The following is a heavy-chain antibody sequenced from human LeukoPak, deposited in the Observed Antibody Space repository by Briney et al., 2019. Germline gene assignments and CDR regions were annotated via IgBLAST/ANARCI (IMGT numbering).Heavy chain of an antibody. Sequence: GGSLRLSCAASGFTVSSNYMSWVRQSPGKGLEWVSVIYSGGSTYYADSGKGRFTISRDNSKNTLYLQMNSLRAEDTAVYYCARGIAVAGVAYWGQGTLVTVSS. CDR3: ARGIAVAGVAY. CDR1: GFTVSSNY. V-gene: IGHV3-53*01. J-gene: IGHJ4*02. CDR2: IYSGGST. D-gene: IGHD6-19*01.